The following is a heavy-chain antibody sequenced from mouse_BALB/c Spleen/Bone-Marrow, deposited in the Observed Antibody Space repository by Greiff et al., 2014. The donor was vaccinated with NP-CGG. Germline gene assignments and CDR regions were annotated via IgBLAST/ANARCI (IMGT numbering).Heavy chain of an antibody. Sequence: EVQLQESGPELVKPGASMKISCKASGYSFTGYTMNWVKQSHGKNLEWIGLINPYNGGTSYNQKFKGKATLTVDKSSSTAYMELLSLTSEDSAVYYCARWYYGSSYYAMDYWGQGTSVTVSS. CDR3: ARWYYGSSYYAMDY. CDR1: GYSFTGYT. V-gene: IGHV1-18*01. D-gene: IGHD1-1*01. J-gene: IGHJ4*01. CDR2: INPYNGGT.